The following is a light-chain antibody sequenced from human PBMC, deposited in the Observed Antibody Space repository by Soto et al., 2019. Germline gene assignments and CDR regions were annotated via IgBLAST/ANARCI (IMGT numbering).Light chain of an antibody. Sequence: EIVLTQSPETLSVSPGERASLSCRASQSVSSSLAWYQQKPGQAPRLLIYGASTRATGIPARFSGSGSGTEFTLTISSLQSEDFAVYYCQQYNNWPPITFGQGTRLEI. V-gene: IGKV3-15*01. CDR1: QSVSSS. J-gene: IGKJ5*01. CDR2: GAS. CDR3: QQYNNWPPIT.